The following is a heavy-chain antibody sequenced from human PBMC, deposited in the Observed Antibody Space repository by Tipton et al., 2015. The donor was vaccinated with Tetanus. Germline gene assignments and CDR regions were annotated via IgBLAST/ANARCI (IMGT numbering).Heavy chain of an antibody. CDR2: IHYSGST. D-gene: IGHD2-8*01. Sequence: TLSLTCTVSGGSISSSGYYWSWIRQHTGKGLEWFGYIHYSGSTYYNPSLKSRVTMSIDTSKNQLSLKLSSVAAADTAVYYCARTQGSALIDYWGQGTLVTVSS. CDR1: GGSISSSGYY. J-gene: IGHJ4*02. CDR3: ARTQGSALIDY. V-gene: IGHV4-31*03.